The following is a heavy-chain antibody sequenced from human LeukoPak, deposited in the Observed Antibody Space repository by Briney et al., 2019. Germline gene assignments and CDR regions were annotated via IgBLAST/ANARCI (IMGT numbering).Heavy chain of an antibody. D-gene: IGHD3-10*01. CDR1: GFSVGSYD. Sequence: GGSLRLSCAASGFSVGSYDMHWVRQAPGKGLEWVSSIGTPGETYYVGSVKGRFTISRENAKNSLYLQMNNLGAGDTAVYDCARVRGSAFDMWGQGTMVTVSS. CDR2: IGTPGET. V-gene: IGHV3-13*01. J-gene: IGHJ3*02. CDR3: ARVRGSAFDM.